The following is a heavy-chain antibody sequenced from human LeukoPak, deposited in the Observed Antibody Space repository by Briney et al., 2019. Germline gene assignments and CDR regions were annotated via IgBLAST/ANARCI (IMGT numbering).Heavy chain of an antibody. CDR1: GFALSTSGVG. D-gene: IGHD1-26*01. CDR3: AHTGSGSYYSAFDI. Sequence: SGPTLVTPTQTLTLTCTFSGFALSTSGVGVGWIRQPPGKALGWLALIYWDDDKRYSPSLKSRLTITKDTSNNQVVLTMTNMDPVDAATYYCAHTGSGSYYSAFDIWGQGTMVTVSS. J-gene: IGHJ3*02. V-gene: IGHV2-5*02. CDR2: IYWDDDK.